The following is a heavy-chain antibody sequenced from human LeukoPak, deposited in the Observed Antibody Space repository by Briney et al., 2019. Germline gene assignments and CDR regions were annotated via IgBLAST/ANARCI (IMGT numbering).Heavy chain of an antibody. Sequence: KASETLSLTCTVSGDSINSGNNYWSWIRQPAGKGPEWIGHIYSSGTTNYNPSLKSRVTMSVDTSKNQFSLKLTSVTAADTAAYYCAREAGSYDSSGYYSLYYSFDYWGQGTLVTVSS. J-gene: IGHJ4*02. V-gene: IGHV4-61*09. CDR1: GDSINSGNNY. D-gene: IGHD3-22*01. CDR2: IYSSGTT. CDR3: AREAGSYDSSGYYSLYYSFDY.